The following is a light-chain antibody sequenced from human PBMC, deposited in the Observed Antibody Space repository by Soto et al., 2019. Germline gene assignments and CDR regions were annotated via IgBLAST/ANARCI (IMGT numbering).Light chain of an antibody. Sequence: IQMTHTPSTLSASVGDRVTITCRASQSISSWLAWYQQIPGKAPKLLIYKASILESGVPSRFSGSGSGTEFTLTISSLQPDDFATYYCQQYHSYSVTLGQGTKVDIK. CDR1: QSISSW. V-gene: IGKV1-5*03. J-gene: IGKJ1*01. CDR2: KAS. CDR3: QQYHSYSVT.